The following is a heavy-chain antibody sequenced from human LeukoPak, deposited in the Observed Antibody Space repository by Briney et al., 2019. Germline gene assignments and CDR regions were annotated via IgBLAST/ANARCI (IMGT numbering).Heavy chain of an antibody. CDR2: IYYSGST. J-gene: IGHJ5*02. D-gene: IGHD3-22*01. CDR3: AREDSSGYYYTGWFDP. V-gene: IGHV4-34*01. CDR1: GGSFSGYY. Sequence: PSETLSLTCAVYGGSFSGYYWSWIRQPPGKGLEWIGSIYYSGSTYYNPSLKSRVTISVDTSKNQFSLKLSSVTAADTAVYYCAREDSSGYYYTGWFDPWGQGTLVTVSS.